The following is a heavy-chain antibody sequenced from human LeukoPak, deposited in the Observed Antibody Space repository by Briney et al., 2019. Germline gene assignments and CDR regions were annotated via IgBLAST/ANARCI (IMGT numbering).Heavy chain of an antibody. D-gene: IGHD3-10*01. J-gene: IGHJ2*01. Sequence: SVTLSLTCTVSGGSISSGGYYWTWIRQHPGKGLEWIGYIYDSGSTYYNPSLKSRLTLSIDTSYNQFSLELTSVTAADTAVYYCARGGRGSGSDYSYFDLWGRGTLVTVSS. CDR1: GGSISSGGYY. CDR2: IYDSGST. CDR3: ARGGRGSGSDYSYFDL. V-gene: IGHV4-31*03.